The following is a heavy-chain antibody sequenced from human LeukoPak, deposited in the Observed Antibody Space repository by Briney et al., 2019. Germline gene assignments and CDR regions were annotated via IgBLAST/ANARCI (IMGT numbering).Heavy chain of an antibody. V-gene: IGHV5-51*01. CDR2: IYPGDSDT. Sequence: GESLKISCKGSGYSFTSYWIGWVRQMLGKGLEWMGIIYPGDSDTRYSPSFQGQVTISADKSISTAYLQWSSLKASDTAMYYCARHEDIVVVPAAIGGNWFDPWGQGTLVTVSS. D-gene: IGHD2-2*02. CDR3: ARHEDIVVVPAAIGGNWFDP. J-gene: IGHJ5*02. CDR1: GYSFTSYW.